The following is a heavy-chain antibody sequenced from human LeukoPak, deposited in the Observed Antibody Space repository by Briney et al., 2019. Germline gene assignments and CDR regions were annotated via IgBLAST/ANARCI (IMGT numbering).Heavy chain of an antibody. CDR1: GGSISSGGYS. J-gene: IGHJ5*02. CDR2: IYHSGST. Sequence: SETLSLTCAVSGGSISSGGYSWSWIRQPPGKGLEWIGYIYHSGSTYYNPSLKSRVTISVDRSKNQFSLKLSSVTAADTAVYYCARSRWSMVRGVITAWGQGTLVTVSS. D-gene: IGHD3-10*01. CDR3: ARSRWSMVRGVITA. V-gene: IGHV4-30-2*01.